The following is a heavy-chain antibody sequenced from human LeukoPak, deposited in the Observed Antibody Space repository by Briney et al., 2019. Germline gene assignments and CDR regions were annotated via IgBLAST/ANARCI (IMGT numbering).Heavy chain of an antibody. CDR1: GGSISSYY. CDR2: INHSGST. Sequence: SETLSLTCTVSGGSISSYYWSWIRQPPGKGLEWIGEINHSGSTNYNPSLKSRVTISVDTSKNQFSLKLSSVTAADTAVYYCARRPAAGTGYFDLWGRGTLVTVSS. D-gene: IGHD6-13*01. J-gene: IGHJ2*01. V-gene: IGHV4-34*01. CDR3: ARRPAAGTGYFDL.